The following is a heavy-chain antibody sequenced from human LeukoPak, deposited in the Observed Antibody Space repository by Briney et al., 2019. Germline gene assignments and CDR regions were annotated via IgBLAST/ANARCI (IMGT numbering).Heavy chain of an antibody. CDR3: AREQDIVVVPAATDY. Sequence: GGSLRLSCAASGFTFSSYWMSWVRQAPGKGPEWVANIKQDGSEKYYVDSVKGRFTISRDNAKNSLYLQMNSLRAEDTAVYYCAREQDIVVVPAATDYWGQGTLVTVSS. D-gene: IGHD2-2*01. CDR1: GFTFSSYW. CDR2: IKQDGSEK. V-gene: IGHV3-7*01. J-gene: IGHJ4*02.